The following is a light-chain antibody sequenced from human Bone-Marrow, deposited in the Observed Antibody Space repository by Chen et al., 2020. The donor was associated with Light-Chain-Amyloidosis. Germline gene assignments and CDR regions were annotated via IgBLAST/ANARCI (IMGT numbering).Light chain of an antibody. CDR3: QVWDRSSDRPV. Sequence: SSLLTHPPSVSVPPGQTATLACGGNNIGSTSVHWYQQTPGQAPPLVVYDDSDRPSGIPERLSGSNAGNTATMTISRVEAGDEADYYCQVWDRSSDRPVFGGGTKLTVL. J-gene: IGLJ3*02. CDR1: NIGSTS. CDR2: DDS. V-gene: IGLV3-21*02.